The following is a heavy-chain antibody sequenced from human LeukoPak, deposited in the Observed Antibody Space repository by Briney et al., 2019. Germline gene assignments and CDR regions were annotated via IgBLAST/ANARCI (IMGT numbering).Heavy chain of an antibody. CDR3: ARPLNGFLSELDY. J-gene: IGHJ4*02. CDR1: GYSFTSYW. V-gene: IGHV5-51*01. CDR2: IYPGDSDT. Sequence: GESLKISCKGSGYSFTSYWIGWVRQMPGKGLEWMGIIYPGDSDTRCSPSFQGQVTISADKSISTAYLQWSSLKATDTAMYYCARPLNGFLSELDYWGQGTLVTVSS. D-gene: IGHD2/OR15-2a*01.